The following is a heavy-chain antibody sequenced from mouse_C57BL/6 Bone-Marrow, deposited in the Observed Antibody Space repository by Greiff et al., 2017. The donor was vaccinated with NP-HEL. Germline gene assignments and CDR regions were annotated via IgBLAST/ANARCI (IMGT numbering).Heavy chain of an antibody. Sequence: DVKLVESGGDLVKPGGSLKLSCAASGFTFSSYGMSWVRQTPDKRLEWVATISSGGSYTYYPDSVKGRFTISRDNAKNTLYLQMSSLKSEDTAMYYCARYDYDPFDYWGQGTTLTVSS. V-gene: IGHV5-6*02. CDR3: ARYDYDPFDY. J-gene: IGHJ2*01. D-gene: IGHD2-4*01. CDR2: ISSGGSYT. CDR1: GFTFSSYG.